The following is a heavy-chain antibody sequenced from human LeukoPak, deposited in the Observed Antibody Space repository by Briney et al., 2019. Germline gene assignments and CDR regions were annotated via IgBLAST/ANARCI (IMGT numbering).Heavy chain of an antibody. V-gene: IGHV3-33*08. CDR1: GFTFSSYS. D-gene: IGHD3-10*01. CDR3: ARASGPFDY. J-gene: IGHJ4*02. CDR2: IWNDGSNK. Sequence: GGSLRLSCEASGFTFSSYSVSWVRLAPGKGLEWVAVIWNDGSNKYYADSVKGRFTISRDNSKNTLYLQMNSLRAEDTAVYSCARASGPFDYWGQGTLVTVSS.